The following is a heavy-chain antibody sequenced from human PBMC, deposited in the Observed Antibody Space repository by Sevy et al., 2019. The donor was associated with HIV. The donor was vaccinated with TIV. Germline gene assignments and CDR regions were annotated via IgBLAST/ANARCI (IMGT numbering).Heavy chain of an antibody. Sequence: SETLSLTCTVSGGSISSYYWSWIRQPPGKGLEWIGYIYYSGSTNYNPSLKSRVTISVYTSKNQFSLKLSSVTAADTAVYYCARASYDFWSGYYTYYFDYWGQGTLVTVSS. D-gene: IGHD3-3*01. CDR3: ARASYDFWSGYYTYYFDY. CDR2: IYYSGST. CDR1: GGSISSYY. J-gene: IGHJ4*02. V-gene: IGHV4-59*01.